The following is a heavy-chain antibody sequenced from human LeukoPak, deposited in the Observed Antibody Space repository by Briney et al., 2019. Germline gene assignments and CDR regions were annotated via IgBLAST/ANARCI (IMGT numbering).Heavy chain of an antibody. CDR2: INPSGGTT. CDR1: GYIFTSYY. CDR3: ARFAVHRRIAVAGQLGLDY. V-gene: IGHV1-46*01. D-gene: IGHD6-19*01. Sequence: ASVKVSCKASGYIFTSYYIHWVRQAPGQGLEWMGIINPSGGTTNYAQKFQGRVTMTRDTSTSTVYMELSSLRSDDTAVYYCARFAVHRRIAVAGQLGLDYWGQGTLVTVSS. J-gene: IGHJ4*02.